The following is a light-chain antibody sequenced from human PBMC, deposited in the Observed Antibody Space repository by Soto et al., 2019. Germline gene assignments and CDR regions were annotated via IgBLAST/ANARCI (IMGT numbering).Light chain of an antibody. CDR1: QSFSVSF. CDR3: QQYSGSPIT. CDR2: GTY. J-gene: IGKJ5*01. V-gene: IGKV3-20*01. Sequence: EIVLTQSPDTLSLSPGEKATLSCRASQSFSVSFLAWYQQKPGQAPRLRMYGTYTRATGLPDRFSGSGSGTDFTLTISSLEPEDFGVYYCQQYSGSPITVGQGTRLEIK.